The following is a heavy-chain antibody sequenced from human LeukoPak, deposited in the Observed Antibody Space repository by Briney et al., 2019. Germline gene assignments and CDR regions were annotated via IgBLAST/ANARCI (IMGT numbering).Heavy chain of an antibody. Sequence: GRSLRLSCAASGFTFSSYGMHWVRQAPGKGLEWVAVISYDGSNKYYADSVKGRFTISRDNSKNTLYLQMNSLRAEDTAVYYCASEYCSSTSCYDCFDYWGQGTLVTVSS. CDR1: GFTFSSYG. CDR3: ASEYCSSTSCYDCFDY. CDR2: ISYDGSNK. D-gene: IGHD2-2*01. J-gene: IGHJ4*02. V-gene: IGHV3-30*03.